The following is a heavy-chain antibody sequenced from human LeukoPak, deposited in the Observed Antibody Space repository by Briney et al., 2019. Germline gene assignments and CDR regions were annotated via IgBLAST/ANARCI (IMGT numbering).Heavy chain of an antibody. CDR3: ARQPLGYYEKGGYYPYYFDY. V-gene: IGHV4-59*08. CDR1: GASVSGYY. J-gene: IGHJ4*02. D-gene: IGHD3-22*01. Sequence: SETLSLTCTVSGASVSGYYWSWVRQPPGKGLEWIGYIFYNGNTKYYPSLQSRVTISLDTSKSQFSLHLRSVTTADTAVYYCARQPLGYYEKGGYYPYYFDYWGQGILVTVS. CDR2: IFYNGNT.